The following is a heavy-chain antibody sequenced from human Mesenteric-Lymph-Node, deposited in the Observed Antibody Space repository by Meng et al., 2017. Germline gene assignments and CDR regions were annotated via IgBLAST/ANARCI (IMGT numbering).Heavy chain of an antibody. Sequence: GGSLRLSCAASGFTFDDYAMHWVRQAPGKGLEWVSGISWNSGSIGYADSVKGRFTISRDNAKNSLYLQMNSLRAEDTALYYCAKGAPVGYFDYWGQGTLVTVSS. J-gene: IGHJ4*02. V-gene: IGHV3-9*01. CDR2: ISWNSGSI. CDR3: AKGAPVGYFDY. CDR1: GFTFDDYA.